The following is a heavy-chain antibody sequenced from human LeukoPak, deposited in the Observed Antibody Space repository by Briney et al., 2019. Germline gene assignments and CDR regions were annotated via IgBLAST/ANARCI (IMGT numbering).Heavy chain of an antibody. CDR2: ISSSSSYI. J-gene: IGHJ3*02. CDR3: ARDLDLGIVAVITAFDI. V-gene: IGHV3-21*01. Sequence: PGGSLRLSCAASGFTFSGYSMNWVRQAPGKGLEWVSSISSSSSYIYYADSVKGRFTISRDNAKNSLYLQMNSLRAEDTAVYYCARDLDLGIVAVITAFDIWGQGTMVTVSS. CDR1: GFTFSGYS. D-gene: IGHD3-22*01.